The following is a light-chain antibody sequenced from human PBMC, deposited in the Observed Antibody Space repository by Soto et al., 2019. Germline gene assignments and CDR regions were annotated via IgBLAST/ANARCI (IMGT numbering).Light chain of an antibody. Sequence: QSVLTQPPSASGTPGQRVTISCSGSSSNIGSNTVNWYQQLPGTAPKPLIYSNNQRPSGVPDRFSGSKSGTSASLAISGLQSEDEADYYCAAWDDSLNAFYFFGTGTKVTVL. CDR2: SNN. CDR3: AAWDDSLNAFYF. CDR1: SSNIGSNT. V-gene: IGLV1-44*01. J-gene: IGLJ1*01.